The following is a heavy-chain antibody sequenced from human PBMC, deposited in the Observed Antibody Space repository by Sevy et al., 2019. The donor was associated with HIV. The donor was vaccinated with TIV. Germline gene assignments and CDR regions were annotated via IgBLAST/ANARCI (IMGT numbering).Heavy chain of an antibody. Sequence: SETLSLTCTVSGGSISSYYWSWIRQPPGKGLEWIGYIYYSGSTNYNPPLKSRVTISVDTSKNQFSLKLSSVTAADTAVYYCARVLFWGGYYSYYFDYWGQGTLVTVSS. D-gene: IGHD3-3*01. CDR1: GGSISSYY. J-gene: IGHJ4*02. V-gene: IGHV4-59*01. CDR2: IYYSGST. CDR3: ARVLFWGGYYSYYFDY.